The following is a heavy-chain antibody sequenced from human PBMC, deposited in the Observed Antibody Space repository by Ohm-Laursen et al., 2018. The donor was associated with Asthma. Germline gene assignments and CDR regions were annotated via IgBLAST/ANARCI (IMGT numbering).Heavy chain of an antibody. CDR3: AINFGLGHYFDY. CDR1: GYTFTSYD. CDR2: MNPNSGNT. V-gene: IGHV1-8*01. Sequence: ASVKVSCKASGYTFTSYDINWVRQATGQGLEWMGWMNPNSGNTGYAQKFQGRVTMTRNTSISTAYMELSSLRSEDTAVYYCAINFGLGHYFDYWGQGTLVTVSS. D-gene: IGHD3-10*01. J-gene: IGHJ4*02.